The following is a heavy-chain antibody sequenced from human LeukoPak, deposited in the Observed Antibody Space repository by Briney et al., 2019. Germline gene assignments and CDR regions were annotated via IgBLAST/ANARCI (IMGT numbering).Heavy chain of an antibody. CDR1: GGSFSGYY. D-gene: IGHD1-26*01. Sequence: SETLSLTCAVYGGSFSGYYWSWIRQPPGPGLEGIGEINHSGSTNYNPSLKSRVTISVDTSKNQFSLKLSSVTAADTAVYYCAREVGATSSTNYYFDYWGQGTLVTVSS. CDR3: AREVGATSSTNYYFDY. CDR2: INHSGST. J-gene: IGHJ4*02. V-gene: IGHV4-34*01.